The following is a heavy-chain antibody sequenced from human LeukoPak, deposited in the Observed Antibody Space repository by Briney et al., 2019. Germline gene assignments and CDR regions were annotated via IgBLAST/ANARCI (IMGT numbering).Heavy chain of an antibody. CDR2: IKGSGGST. Sequence: GSLRLFLATSGFTFSSYAMSWVRQGPGKGLEWVSAIKGSGGSTYYADSVKGRFTISRDNSKNTLYLQMNSLRAEDTALYYCAKSPTYCGSDCYSTFDYWGQGNLVTVSS. CDR3: AKSPTYCGSDCYSTFDY. V-gene: IGHV3-23*01. D-gene: IGHD2-21*02. CDR1: GFTFSSYA. J-gene: IGHJ4*02.